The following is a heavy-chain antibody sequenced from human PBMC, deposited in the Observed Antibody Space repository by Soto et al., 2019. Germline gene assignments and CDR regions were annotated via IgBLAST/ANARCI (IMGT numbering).Heavy chain of an antibody. CDR1: GFTFSSYS. J-gene: IGHJ6*02. V-gene: IGHV3-21*01. CDR3: ARGDIYYDFWSGYAPPYYYYYGMDV. Sequence: GWSLRLSCAASGFTFSSYSMNWVRQAPGKGLEWVSSISSSSSYIYYADSVKGRFTISRDNAKNSLYLQMNSLRAEDTAVYYCARGDIYYDFWSGYAPPYYYYYGMDVWGQGTTVTVSS. D-gene: IGHD3-3*01. CDR2: ISSSSSYI.